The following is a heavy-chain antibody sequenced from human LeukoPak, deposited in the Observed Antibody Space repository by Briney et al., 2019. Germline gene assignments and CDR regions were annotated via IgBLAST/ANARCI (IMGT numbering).Heavy chain of an antibody. CDR1: GDSLSSDYY. CDR2: IDPSGST. CDR3: AREVRGSSSAYEGNWFDP. D-gene: IGHD3-22*01. V-gene: IGHV4-4*07. J-gene: IGHJ5*02. Sequence: SETLSLTCSVSGDSLSSDYYWSWIRQPAGKGLEWIRRIDPSGSTTYNPSLESRVSMSIDTAKSHFSLKLRSVTAADTAVYYCAREVRGSSSAYEGNWFDPWGQGTQVSVSS.